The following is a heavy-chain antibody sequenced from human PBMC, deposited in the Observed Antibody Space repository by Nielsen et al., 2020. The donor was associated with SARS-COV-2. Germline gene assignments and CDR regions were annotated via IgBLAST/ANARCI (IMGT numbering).Heavy chain of an antibody. J-gene: IGHJ4*02. CDR1: GFTFSDYS. Sequence: GGSLRLSCTGSGFTFSDYSMNWVRQAPGKGLEWVASISGDSNYIFYSELVKGRFTMSRDNAKNTVYLQMNSLRAEDTAVYYCARLRDDGYYFDTGPYDYWGQGTPVNVSS. D-gene: IGHD2/OR15-2a*01. V-gene: IGHV3-21*01. CDR3: ARLRDDGYYFDTGPYDY. CDR2: ISGDSNYI.